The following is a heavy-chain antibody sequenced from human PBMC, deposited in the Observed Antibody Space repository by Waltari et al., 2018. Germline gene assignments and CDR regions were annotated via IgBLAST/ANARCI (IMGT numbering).Heavy chain of an antibody. Sequence: EVQLLESGGGLVQPGGSLRLHCAASGFTFSSYAVSCVRQAAGKGLEWVSAISVSGGSTYYSYSVKGRFTISRDNSKNTLYLQMNSLRAEDTAVYYCAKEGDLVVVVAAVYYWGQGTLVTVSS. CDR3: AKEGDLVVVVAAVYY. J-gene: IGHJ4*02. V-gene: IGHV3-23*01. D-gene: IGHD2-15*01. CDR1: GFTFSSYA. CDR2: ISVSGGST.